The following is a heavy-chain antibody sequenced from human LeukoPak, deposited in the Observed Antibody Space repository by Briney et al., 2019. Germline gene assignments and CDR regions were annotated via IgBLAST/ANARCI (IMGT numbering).Heavy chain of an antibody. CDR2: IYYSGST. CDR1: GGSISSYC. V-gene: IGHV4-59*01. D-gene: IGHD2-2*01. Sequence: SETLSLTCTVSGGSISSYCWSWIRQPPGKGLEWIGYIYYSGSTNYNPSLKSRVTISVDTSKNQFSLKLSSVTAADTAVYYCARGSCSSTSCYHFDYWGQGTLVTVSS. CDR3: ARGSCSSTSCYHFDY. J-gene: IGHJ4*02.